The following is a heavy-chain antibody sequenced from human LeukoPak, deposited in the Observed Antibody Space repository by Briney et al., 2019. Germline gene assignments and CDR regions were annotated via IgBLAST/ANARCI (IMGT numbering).Heavy chain of an antibody. Sequence: GGSLRLSCAASGFTFSSYAMHWVRQAPGKGLEWVAVISYDGSNKYYADSVKGRFTISRDNSKNTLYLQMNSLRAEDTAVYYCARRSKQLWFGELLSPYYYYYMDVWGKGTTVTVSS. J-gene: IGHJ6*03. V-gene: IGHV3-30*04. CDR3: ARRSKQLWFGELLSPYYYYYMDV. CDR2: ISYDGSNK. D-gene: IGHD3-10*01. CDR1: GFTFSSYA.